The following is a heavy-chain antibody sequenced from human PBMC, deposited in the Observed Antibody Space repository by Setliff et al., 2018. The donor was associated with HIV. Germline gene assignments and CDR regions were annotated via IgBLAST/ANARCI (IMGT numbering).Heavy chain of an antibody. J-gene: IGHJ6*03. Sequence: PSETLSLTCTVAGGSITGHYWSWIRQPPRKGLEWIGYIHYRGSSNSNPSLKSRVSISRDTSKKQVSLKLNSVTAADTAVYYCARGLSIFGVATPGFYSFMDVWGKGTTVTVSS. CDR1: GGSITGHY. V-gene: IGHV4-59*11. CDR2: IHYRGSS. D-gene: IGHD3-3*01. CDR3: ARGLSIFGVATPGFYSFMDV.